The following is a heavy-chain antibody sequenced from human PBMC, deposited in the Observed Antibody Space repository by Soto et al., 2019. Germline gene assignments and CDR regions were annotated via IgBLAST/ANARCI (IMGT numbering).Heavy chain of an antibody. Sequence: PRLSCAASGFTFSSYAMSWVRQAPGKGLEWVSAISGSGGSTYYADSVKGRFTISRDNSKNTLYLQMNSLRAEDTAVYYCAKGRYDFWSGYYSDYWGQGTLVTVSS. CDR1: GFTFSSYA. J-gene: IGHJ4*02. V-gene: IGHV3-23*01. CDR3: AKGRYDFWSGYYSDY. D-gene: IGHD3-3*01. CDR2: ISGSGGST.